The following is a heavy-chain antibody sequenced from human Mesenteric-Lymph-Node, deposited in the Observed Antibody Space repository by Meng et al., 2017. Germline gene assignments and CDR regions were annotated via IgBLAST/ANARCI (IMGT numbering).Heavy chain of an antibody. CDR3: TTAGSTWLARGY. Sequence: GESLKISCAASGFSFSDAWMSWVRQAPGKGLEWVGRVKSKTDGATTDYAAPVKGRFTISRDDSKNTLFLQMNSLKTEDTGVYYCTTAGSTWLARGYWGQGTLVTVSS. CDR1: GFSFSDAW. CDR2: VKSKTDGATT. J-gene: IGHJ4*02. D-gene: IGHD2-2*01. V-gene: IGHV3-15*01.